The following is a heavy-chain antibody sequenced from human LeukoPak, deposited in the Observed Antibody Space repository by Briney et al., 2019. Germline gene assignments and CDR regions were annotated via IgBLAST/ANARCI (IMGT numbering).Heavy chain of an antibody. D-gene: IGHD6-19*01. J-gene: IGHJ4*02. CDR2: IRFDGSNK. CDR3: AKNYGYGSGWSTFDY. V-gene: IGHV3-30*02. Sequence: PGGSLRLSCAASGFTFSSYGIHWVRQAPGKGLEWVAFIRFDGSNKYYADSVKGRFTISRDNSKNTLYLQMNSLRTEDTSVYYCAKNYGYGSGWSTFDYWGQGTLVTVSS. CDR1: GFTFSSYG.